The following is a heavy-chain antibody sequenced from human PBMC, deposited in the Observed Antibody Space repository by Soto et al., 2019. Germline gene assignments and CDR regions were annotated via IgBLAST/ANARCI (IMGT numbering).Heavy chain of an antibody. V-gene: IGHV3-74*01. CDR1: GFTFGSHW. CDR3: ARGLEECGKTTVI. CDR2: INSDGSST. D-gene: IGHD3-16*01. Sequence: GGSLRLSCAASGFTFGSHWMHWVRQAPGKGLVWVSRINSDGSSTTYADSVKGRFTISRDDAKSTLCLQMNSLRAEDTAVYYGARGLEECGKTTVIWGKGTLVTVSS. J-gene: IGHJ6*04.